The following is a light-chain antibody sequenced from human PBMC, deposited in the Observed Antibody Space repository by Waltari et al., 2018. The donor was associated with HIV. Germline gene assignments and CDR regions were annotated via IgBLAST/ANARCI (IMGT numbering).Light chain of an antibody. V-gene: IGLV3-21*02. Sequence: SYVLTQPPSVSVAPGQSARITCGGNNIGSKRVHWYQQKPGQAPVLVVYNGSDRPSGIPELFLCSNSGNAATLPATRVEAGEEGDYSCHGWDRGTDHHVFGTGTKVTVL. J-gene: IGLJ1*01. CDR1: NIGSKR. CDR2: NGS. CDR3: HGWDRGTDHHV.